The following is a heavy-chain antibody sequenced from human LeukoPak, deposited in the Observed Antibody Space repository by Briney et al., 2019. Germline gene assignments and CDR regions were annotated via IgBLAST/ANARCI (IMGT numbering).Heavy chain of an antibody. J-gene: IGHJ4*02. D-gene: IGHD4-23*01. CDR3: ARDNRRGTVTVAHDY. CDR2: VYYSGST. CDR1: GGSISSGTYY. Sequence: SESLSLTCTVSGGSISSGTYYWGWIRQPPGKGLEYIASVYYSGSTYYNPSLKSRVTISVDTPKNQFSLKLSFVTAADTAVYYCARDNRRGTVTVAHDYWGQGTLVTVSS. V-gene: IGHV4-39*07.